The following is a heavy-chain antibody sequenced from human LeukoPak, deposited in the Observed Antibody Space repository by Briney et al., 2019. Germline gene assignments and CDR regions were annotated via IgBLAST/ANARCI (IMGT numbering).Heavy chain of an antibody. D-gene: IGHD5-18*01. CDR2: ISYDGSNK. V-gene: IGHV3-30*04. Sequence: GRSLRLSCAASGFTFSSYAMHWVRQAPGKGLEWVAVISYDGSNKYYADSVKGRFTISRDNSKNTLYLQMNSLRAEDTAVYYCARDSSQLWSSYNWFDPWGQGTLVTVSS. J-gene: IGHJ5*02. CDR1: GFTFSSYA. CDR3: ARDSSQLWSSYNWFDP.